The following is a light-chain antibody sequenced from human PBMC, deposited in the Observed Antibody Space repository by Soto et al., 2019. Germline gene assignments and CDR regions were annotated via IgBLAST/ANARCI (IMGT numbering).Light chain of an antibody. V-gene: IGKV3-15*01. CDR1: RSVSSS. CDR3: QQYDNWPPLT. CDR2: GAS. J-gene: IGKJ4*01. Sequence: EIVMTQSPVTLSVSPGERATLSCRASRSVSSSLAWYQQKPGQAPRLLIYGASTRATGIPARFTGSGSGTEITLTISSLQSEDFAIYYCQQYDNWPPLTFGGGTKVKIK.